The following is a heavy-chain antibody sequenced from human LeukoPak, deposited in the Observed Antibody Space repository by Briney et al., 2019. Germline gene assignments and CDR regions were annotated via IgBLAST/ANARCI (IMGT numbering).Heavy chain of an antibody. Sequence: PGGSLRLSCAASGFTFSSYGMHWVRQAPGKGLEWVAFIRYDGSNKYYADSVKGRFTISRDNSKNTLYLQMNSLGAEDTAVYYCAKDPGHGSGSYSFFDYWGQGTLVTVSS. CDR2: IRYDGSNK. V-gene: IGHV3-30*02. CDR3: AKDPGHGSGSYSFFDY. J-gene: IGHJ4*02. CDR1: GFTFSSYG. D-gene: IGHD3-10*01.